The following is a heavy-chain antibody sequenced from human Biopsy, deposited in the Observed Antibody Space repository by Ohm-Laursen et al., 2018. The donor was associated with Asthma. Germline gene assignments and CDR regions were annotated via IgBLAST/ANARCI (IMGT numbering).Heavy chain of an antibody. V-gene: IGHV3-53*01. CDR1: GFVVSRDY. J-gene: IGHJ4*02. D-gene: IGHD6-19*01. CDR3: ARGDSSGWSHYYFDY. CDR2: IYSGGTS. Sequence: SLRLSCAASGFVVSRDYMFWVRQAPGKGLEWVSVIYSGGTSHTADSVRGRFTISRDYSKNTLYLQMHSLRAEDTAVYYCARGDSSGWSHYYFDYWGQGTLVTVSS.